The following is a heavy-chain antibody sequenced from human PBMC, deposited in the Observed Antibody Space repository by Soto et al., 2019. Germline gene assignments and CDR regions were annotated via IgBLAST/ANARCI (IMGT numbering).Heavy chain of an antibody. CDR3: ARDLADTAMEPYYYYGMDV. J-gene: IGHJ6*02. CDR2: IYYSGST. D-gene: IGHD5-18*01. CDR1: GGSISSCGYY. V-gene: IGHV4-31*03. Sequence: PSETLSLTCTVSGGSISSCGYYWSWIRQHPGKGLEWIGYIYYSGSTYYNPSLKSRVTISVDTSKNQFSLKLSSVTAADTAVYCCARDLADTAMEPYYYYGMDVWGQGTTVTVSS.